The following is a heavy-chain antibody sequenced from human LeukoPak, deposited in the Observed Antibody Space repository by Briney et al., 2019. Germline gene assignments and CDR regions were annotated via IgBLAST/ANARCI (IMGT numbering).Heavy chain of an antibody. V-gene: IGHV1-18*01. J-gene: IGHJ3*02. CDR1: GYTFTSYG. CDR2: ISAYNGNT. Sequence: GASVKVSCKASGYTFTSYGISWVRQAPGQGLEWMGWISAYNGNTNYAQKLQGRVTMTTDTSTSTAYTELRSLRSDDTAVYYCARPRGYYYDSSGYYRDDAFDIWGQGTMVTVSS. CDR3: ARPRGYYYDSSGYYRDDAFDI. D-gene: IGHD3-22*01.